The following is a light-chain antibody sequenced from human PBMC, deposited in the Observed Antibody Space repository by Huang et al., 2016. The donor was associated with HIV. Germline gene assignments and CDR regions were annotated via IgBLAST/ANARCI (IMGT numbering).Light chain of an antibody. CDR2: AAS. CDR1: QSISSY. CDR3: QQSYSTPGYT. Sequence: DIQMTQSPSSLSASVGDRVTITCRASQSISSYLNWYQQKPGKAPNLLIYAASSLQSGVPSRFSGSGSGTDFTLTISSLQPEYFATYYCQQSYSTPGYTFGQGTKLEIK. J-gene: IGKJ2*01. V-gene: IGKV1-39*01.